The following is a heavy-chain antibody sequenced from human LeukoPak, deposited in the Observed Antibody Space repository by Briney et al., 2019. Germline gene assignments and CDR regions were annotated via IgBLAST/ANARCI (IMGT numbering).Heavy chain of an antibody. CDR3: ARDRGTLDFWSGYYTGIRVAYFDY. V-gene: IGHV3-48*01. D-gene: IGHD3-3*01. Sequence: PGGSLRLSCAASGFTFSSYSMNWVRQAPGKGLEWVSYISSSSSTIYYADSVKGRFTISRDNAKNSLYLQMNSLRGEDTAVYYCARDRGTLDFWSGYYTGIRVAYFDYWGQGTLVTVSS. CDR1: GFTFSSYS. J-gene: IGHJ4*02. CDR2: ISSSSSTI.